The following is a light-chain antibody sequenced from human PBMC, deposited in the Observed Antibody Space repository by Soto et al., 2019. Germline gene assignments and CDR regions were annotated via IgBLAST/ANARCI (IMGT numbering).Light chain of an antibody. V-gene: IGKV3-11*01. CDR1: QSVSSY. CDR2: DAS. Sequence: EIAVTQSPATLSLSPVERATLSCRASQSVSSYLAWYQQKPGQAPRLLIYDASNRATGIPARFSGSGSGTDFTLTISSLEPEDFAVYYCQQRSNWLTFGGGTKVEIK. CDR3: QQRSNWLT. J-gene: IGKJ4*01.